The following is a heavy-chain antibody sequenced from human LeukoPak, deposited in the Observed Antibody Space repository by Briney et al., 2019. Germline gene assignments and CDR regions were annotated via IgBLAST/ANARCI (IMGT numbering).Heavy chain of an antibody. J-gene: IGHJ4*02. CDR2: IISSNYI. D-gene: IGHD6-13*01. Sequence: GGSLRLSCAASGFTFSSYSMNCVRQAPGKGLEWVSSIISSNYIYYADSVKGRFTISRDNAKNSLYLQMNSLRAEDTAVYYCARDYSSSWDTFDFWGQGTLVTVSS. CDR3: ARDYSSSWDTFDF. CDR1: GFTFSSYS. V-gene: IGHV3-21*01.